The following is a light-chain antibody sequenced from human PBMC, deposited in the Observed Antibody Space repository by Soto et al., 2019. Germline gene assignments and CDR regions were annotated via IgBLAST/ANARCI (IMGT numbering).Light chain of an antibody. CDR3: QQYKSYPWT. V-gene: IGKV1-5*01. J-gene: IGKJ1*01. CDR1: QSISSW. CDR2: DAS. Sequence: GDRVTITCRASQSISSWLAWYQQKPGKAPKILIYDASSLESGVPSRFSGSGSGTEFTLTISSLQPDDFATYYCQQYKSYPWTFGQGTKVEIK.